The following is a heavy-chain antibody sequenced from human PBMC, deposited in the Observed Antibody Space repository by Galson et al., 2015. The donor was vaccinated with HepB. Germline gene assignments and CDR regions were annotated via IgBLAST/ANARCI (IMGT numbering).Heavy chain of an antibody. V-gene: IGHV1-24*01. CDR2: FDPEDGET. CDR1: GYTLTELS. J-gene: IGHJ3*02. Sequence: SVKVSCKVSGYTLTELSMHWVRQAPGKGLEWMGGFDPEDGETIYAQKFQGRVTMTEDTSTDTAYMELSSLRSEDTAVYYCATDLYYYDSSGAFDIWGQGTMVTVSS. D-gene: IGHD3-22*01. CDR3: ATDLYYYDSSGAFDI.